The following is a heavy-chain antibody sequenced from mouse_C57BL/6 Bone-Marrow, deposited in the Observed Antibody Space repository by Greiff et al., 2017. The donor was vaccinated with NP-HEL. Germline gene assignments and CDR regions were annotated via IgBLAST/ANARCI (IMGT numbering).Heavy chain of an antibody. CDR1: GFNIKDDY. D-gene: IGHD1-1*01. Sequence: EVQLQQSGAELVRPGASVKLSCTASGFNIKDDYMHWVKQRPEQGLEWIGWIDPENGDTEYASKFQGKATITADTSSNTAYLQLSSLTSEDTAVYYCTYYDGSSYECYWYFDVWGTGTTVTVSS. CDR2: IDPENGDT. J-gene: IGHJ1*03. V-gene: IGHV14-4*01. CDR3: TYYDGSSYECYWYFDV.